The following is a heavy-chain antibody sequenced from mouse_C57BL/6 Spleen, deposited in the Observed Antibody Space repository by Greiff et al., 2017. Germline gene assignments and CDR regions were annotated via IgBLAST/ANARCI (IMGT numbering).Heavy chain of an antibody. Sequence: VQLQESGAELVRPGASVTLSCKASGYTFTDYEMHWVKQTHVHGLEWIGAIDPETGGTAYNQKFKGKAILTADKSSSTAYMELRSLTSEDSAAYYCTRREYYAMDYWGQGTSVTVSS. V-gene: IGHV1-15*01. CDR3: TRREYYAMDY. J-gene: IGHJ4*01. CDR2: IDPETGGT. CDR1: GYTFTDYE.